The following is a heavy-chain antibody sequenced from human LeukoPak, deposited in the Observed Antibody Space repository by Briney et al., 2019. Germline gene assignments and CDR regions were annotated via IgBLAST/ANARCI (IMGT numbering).Heavy chain of an antibody. Sequence: GGSLRLSCAASGFTFSTYGMHWVRQAPGRGLEWVAVIWYDGTNKYYGDSVKGRFTSSRDNSKNTLYLQMNSLRAEDTAVYYCARTQLSSWYGYYFDSWGQGTLVTVSS. CDR2: IWYDGTNK. V-gene: IGHV3-33*01. D-gene: IGHD6-13*01. CDR3: ARTQLSSWYGYYFDS. CDR1: GFTFSTYG. J-gene: IGHJ4*02.